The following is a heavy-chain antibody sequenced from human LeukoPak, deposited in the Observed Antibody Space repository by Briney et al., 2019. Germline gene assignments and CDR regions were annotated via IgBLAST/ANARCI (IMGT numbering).Heavy chain of an antibody. Sequence: GGSLRLSCAASGFTFSSYGMHWVRQAPGKGLEWVAVISYDGSNKYYADSVKGRFTTSRDNSKNTLYLQMNSLRAEDTAVYYCAKKESFDYWGQGTLVTVSS. J-gene: IGHJ4*02. CDR2: ISYDGSNK. CDR3: AKKESFDY. CDR1: GFTFSSYG. V-gene: IGHV3-30*18.